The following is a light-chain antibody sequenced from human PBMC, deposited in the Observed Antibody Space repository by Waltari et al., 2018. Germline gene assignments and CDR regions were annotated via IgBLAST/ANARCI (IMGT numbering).Light chain of an antibody. Sequence: EIVLTQSHATLSSSPGESATLSCSASQSVGTYLAWYQQKPGQAPRLLIYDASNRATGIPARFRGSGSGTDFTLTISSLEAEDFAVYYCQQRSNWTPHTFGQGARLEIK. V-gene: IGKV3-11*01. CDR3: QQRSNWTPHT. CDR1: QSVGTY. CDR2: DAS. J-gene: IGKJ2*01.